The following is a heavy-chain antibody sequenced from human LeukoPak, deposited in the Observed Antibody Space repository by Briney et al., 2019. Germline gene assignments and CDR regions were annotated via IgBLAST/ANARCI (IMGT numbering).Heavy chain of an antibody. D-gene: IGHD3-3*01. CDR3: ARDITIGDNDY. CDR2: IYSGGST. Sequence: GGSLRLSCAASGFTVSSNSMSWVRQAPGKGLEWVSVIYSGGSTYYADSVKGRFTISRDNSKNTLYLQMNSLRAEDTAVYYCARDITIGDNDYWGQGTLVTVSS. CDR1: GFTVSSNS. J-gene: IGHJ4*02. V-gene: IGHV3-66*01.